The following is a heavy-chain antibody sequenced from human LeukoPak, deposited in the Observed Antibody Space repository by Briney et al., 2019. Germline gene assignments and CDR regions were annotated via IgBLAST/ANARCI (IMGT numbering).Heavy chain of an antibody. Sequence: SETLSLTCTVSGGSISSYYWSWIRQPAGKGLEWIGRIYTSGSTNYNPSLKSRVTMSVDTSKNQFSQKLSSVTAADTAVYYCARAGSGSYWFDYYYYYGMDVWGQGTTVTVSS. D-gene: IGHD3-10*01. CDR3: ARAGSGSYWFDYYYYYGMDV. CDR1: GGSISSYY. V-gene: IGHV4-4*07. J-gene: IGHJ6*02. CDR2: IYTSGST.